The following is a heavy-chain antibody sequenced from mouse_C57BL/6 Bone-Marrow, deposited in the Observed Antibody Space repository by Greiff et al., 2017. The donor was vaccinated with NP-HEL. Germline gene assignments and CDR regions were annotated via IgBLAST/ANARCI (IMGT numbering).Heavy chain of an antibody. J-gene: IGHJ3*01. CDR1: GYTFTSYW. Sequence: QVQLQQPGAELVKPGASVKVSCKASGYTFTSYWMHWVKQRPGQGLEWIGRIHPSDSDTNSNQKFKGKATLTVDKSSSTAYMQLSSLTSEDSAVYYCAIGDLLLQWFAYWGQGTLVTVSA. CDR2: IHPSDSDT. D-gene: IGHD1-1*01. V-gene: IGHV1-74*01. CDR3: AIGDLLLQWFAY.